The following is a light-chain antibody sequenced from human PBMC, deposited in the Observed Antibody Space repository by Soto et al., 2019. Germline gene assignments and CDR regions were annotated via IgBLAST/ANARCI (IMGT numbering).Light chain of an antibody. Sequence: DIQMTQSPSTLSASVGDRVTITCRASQSISSWLAWYQQKPWKAPKLLIYDASSLESGVPSRFGGSGSGTEFTLTISSLQPDDFATYYCQQYNTYSPWTFGQGTKVEIK. CDR2: DAS. V-gene: IGKV1-5*01. J-gene: IGKJ1*01. CDR3: QQYNTYSPWT. CDR1: QSISSW.